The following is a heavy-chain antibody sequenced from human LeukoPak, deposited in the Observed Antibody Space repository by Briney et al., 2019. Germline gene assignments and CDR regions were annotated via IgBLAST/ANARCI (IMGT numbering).Heavy chain of an antibody. CDR3: ARHSAPTMVRGVNYYYYYMDV. CDR1: GGSISSYY. V-gene: IGHV4-59*08. J-gene: IGHJ6*03. D-gene: IGHD3-10*01. Sequence: TETLSLTCTVSGGSISSYYWSWIRQPPGKGLEGIGYIYYSGSTNYNPSLKSRVTISVDTSKNQFSLKLSSVTAADTAVYYCARHSAPTMVRGVNYYYYYMDVWGKGTTVTVSS. CDR2: IYYSGST.